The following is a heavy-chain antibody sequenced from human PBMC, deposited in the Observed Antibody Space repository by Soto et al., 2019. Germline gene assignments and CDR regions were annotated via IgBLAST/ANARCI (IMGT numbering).Heavy chain of an antibody. CDR3: ARDVSPASSSLYLDAFDI. V-gene: IGHV3-7*05. CDR1: GFTLSAYW. D-gene: IGHD6-13*01. Sequence: EVQLEESGGDLVQPGGSLRLSCAASGFTLSAYWMTWVRQAPGKGLEWVANINRDGSKKSYLDSVRGRFTISRDNVENSLYLQMDSLRADDTALYYCARDVSPASSSLYLDAFDIWGQGTMVTVSS. J-gene: IGHJ3*02. CDR2: INRDGSKK.